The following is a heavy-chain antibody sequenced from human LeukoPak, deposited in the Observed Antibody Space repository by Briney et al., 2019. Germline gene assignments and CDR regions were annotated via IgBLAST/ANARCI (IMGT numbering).Heavy chain of an antibody. Sequence: SETLSLTCTVSGGSISSYYWSWIRQPPGKGLEWIGYIYYSGSTNYNPSLKSRVTISVDTSKNQFSLKLSSVTAADTAVYYCARAPLRVEMATIRGSYFGYWGQGTLVTVSS. CDR1: GGSISSYY. CDR2: IYYSGST. J-gene: IGHJ4*02. V-gene: IGHV4-59*01. CDR3: ARAPLRVEMATIRGSYFGY. D-gene: IGHD5-24*01.